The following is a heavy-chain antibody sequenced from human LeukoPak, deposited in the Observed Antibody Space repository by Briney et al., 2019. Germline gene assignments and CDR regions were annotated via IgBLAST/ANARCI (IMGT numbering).Heavy chain of an antibody. CDR1: GFXFSSYA. Sequence: GGSLRLSCAASGFXFSSYAISWVRQAPGKAQEWVSGISGSGGSTYSADSVKGRFTISRDNSKNTLYLQMNSLRAEDTAVYYCARDGKFHYGDPKWFDSWGQGTLVTVSS. D-gene: IGHD4/OR15-4a*01. V-gene: IGHV3-23*01. CDR3: ARDGKFHYGDPKWFDS. CDR2: ISGSGGST. J-gene: IGHJ5*01.